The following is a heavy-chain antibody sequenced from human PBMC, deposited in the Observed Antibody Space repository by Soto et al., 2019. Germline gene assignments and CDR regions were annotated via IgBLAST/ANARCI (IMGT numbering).Heavy chain of an antibody. D-gene: IGHD5-18*01. CDR3: ARHGYNYGGGYFDY. CDR1: GVTVSSNY. Sequence: EVQLVESGGGLVQPGWSLRLSCAASGVTVSSNYMSWVRQAPGKGLEWVSVIYSGGSTYYADSVKGRFTISRDNSKNTLYLQMNSLRAEDTAVYYCARHGYNYGGGYFDYWGQGTLATVSS. CDR2: IYSGGST. J-gene: IGHJ4*02. V-gene: IGHV3-66*04.